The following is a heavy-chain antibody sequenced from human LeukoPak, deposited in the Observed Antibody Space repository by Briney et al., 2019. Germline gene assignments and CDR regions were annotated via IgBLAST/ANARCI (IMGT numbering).Heavy chain of an antibody. J-gene: IGHJ4*02. V-gene: IGHV3-23*01. CDR2: ITANGDTT. D-gene: IGHD3-3*01. CDR3: ATFGVIVRNNYLDY. Sequence: GGSLRLSCVGSGFIFRSYAVTWVRQAPGKGLDWVSSITANGDTTYYADSVKGRFTISRDNSKNTLYLQMSSLRVEDTAVYYCATFGVIVRNNYLDYWGQGALVVVSS. CDR1: GFIFRSYA.